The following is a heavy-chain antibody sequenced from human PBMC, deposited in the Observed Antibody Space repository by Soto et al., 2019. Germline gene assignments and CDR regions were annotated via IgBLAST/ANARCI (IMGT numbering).Heavy chain of an antibody. CDR3: ARDTYFYGSGSYGP. J-gene: IGHJ5*02. CDR1: GFTFSSYS. Sequence: EVQLVESGGGLVKPGGSLRLSCAASGFTFSSYSMNWVRQAPGKGLEWVSSISSSSSYIYYADSVKGRFTISRDNAKNTLYRKMNSLRAEDTAVYCCARDTYFYGSGSYGPWGQGTLVTVSS. D-gene: IGHD3-10*01. CDR2: ISSSSSYI. V-gene: IGHV3-21*01.